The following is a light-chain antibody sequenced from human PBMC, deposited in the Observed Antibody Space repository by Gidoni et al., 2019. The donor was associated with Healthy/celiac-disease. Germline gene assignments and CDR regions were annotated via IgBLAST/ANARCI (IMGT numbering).Light chain of an antibody. V-gene: IGKV2-28*01. Sequence: DIVMTQSPLSLPVTPGEPASISCRSSQSLLHSNGYNYLDWYLQKPGQSPQLLISLGSNRASGVPDRFSGSGSGTDFTLKISRVEAEDVGVYYCMQALHTRTFGQGTKVEIK. CDR1: QSLLHSNGYNY. CDR2: LGS. J-gene: IGKJ1*01. CDR3: MQALHTRT.